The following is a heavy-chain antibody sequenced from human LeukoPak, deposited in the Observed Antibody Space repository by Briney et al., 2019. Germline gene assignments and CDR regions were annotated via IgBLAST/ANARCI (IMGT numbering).Heavy chain of an antibody. V-gene: IGHV3-48*03. Sequence: QPGGSLRLSXAASGFTFRSYEMSWVRQAPGKGLEWIAYIRSSGSNMYYADSVRGRFSISRDNAKDSLYLQMNSLRAEDTAIYYCARDGLSGDQAFDAFDIWGQGTMVTVSS. CDR2: IRSSGSNM. CDR3: ARDGLSGDQAFDAFDI. CDR1: GFTFRSYE. D-gene: IGHD1-26*01. J-gene: IGHJ3*02.